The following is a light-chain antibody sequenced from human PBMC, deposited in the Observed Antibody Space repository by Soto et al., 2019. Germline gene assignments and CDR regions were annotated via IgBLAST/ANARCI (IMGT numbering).Light chain of an antibody. Sequence: EIVMTQSPATLSVSPGERATLSCGASQSVRSYLAWYQQKPGQAPRLLIYGASNRATGIPDRFSGSGSGTDFTLTISRLEPEDFAVYYCQQYGSSGTFGQGTKVDIK. CDR1: QSVRSY. CDR2: GAS. J-gene: IGKJ1*01. V-gene: IGKV3-20*01. CDR3: QQYGSSGT.